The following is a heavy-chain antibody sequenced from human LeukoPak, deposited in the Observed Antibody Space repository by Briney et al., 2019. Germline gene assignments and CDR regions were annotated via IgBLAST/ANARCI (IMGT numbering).Heavy chain of an antibody. J-gene: IGHJ4*02. Sequence: GGSLRLSCAASGFTFSDYAMTWVRQAPGKGLEWVSYIVSSSSTIYYADSVKGRFTISRDNAKNSLYLQMNSLRAEDTAVYYCARGRLMGSGLPAIDYWGQGTLVTVSS. D-gene: IGHD3-10*01. V-gene: IGHV3-48*01. CDR3: ARGRLMGSGLPAIDY. CDR1: GFTFSDYA. CDR2: IVSSSSTI.